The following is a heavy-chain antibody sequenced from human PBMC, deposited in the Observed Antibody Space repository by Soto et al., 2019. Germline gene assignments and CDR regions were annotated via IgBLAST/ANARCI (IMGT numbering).Heavy chain of an antibody. D-gene: IGHD3-16*02. CDR1: GGSISSGGYY. CDR3: ARDLITFGGVIVRADAFDI. V-gene: IGHV4-31*03. CDR2: IYYSGST. J-gene: IGHJ3*02. Sequence: QVQLQESGPGLVKPSQTLSLTCTVSGGSISSGGYYWSWIRQHPGKGLEGIGYIYYSGSTYYNPSLKSRVTISVDTSKNQFSLKLSSVTAADTAVYYCARDLITFGGVIVRADAFDIWGQGTMVTVSS.